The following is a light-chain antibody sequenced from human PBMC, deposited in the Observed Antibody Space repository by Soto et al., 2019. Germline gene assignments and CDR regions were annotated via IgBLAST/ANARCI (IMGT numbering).Light chain of an antibody. CDR2: GAS. Sequence: VLTQSTATLSLSPGERATLSCRVSQSVSSNLAWYQQKPGQAPRLLIYGASSRATGIPDRFSGSGSGTDFTLTISRLEPEDFAVYYCQQYGSSLPITFGQGTRLEIK. CDR3: QQYGSSLPIT. CDR1: QSVSSN. V-gene: IGKV3-20*01. J-gene: IGKJ5*01.